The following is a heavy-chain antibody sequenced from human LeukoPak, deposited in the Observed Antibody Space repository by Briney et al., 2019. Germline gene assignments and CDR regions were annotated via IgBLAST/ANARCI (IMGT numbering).Heavy chain of an antibody. Sequence: GGSLRLSCAASGFTFSDYYMSWIRQAPGKGLEWVSYISNSGTIISYADSVKGRFTISRDNTKNSLYLQMNSLRAEDTAVYYCARETLGVTAFDIWGQGTMVTVSS. V-gene: IGHV3-11*01. CDR1: GFTFSDYY. J-gene: IGHJ3*02. D-gene: IGHD2-21*02. CDR2: ISNSGTII. CDR3: ARETLGVTAFDI.